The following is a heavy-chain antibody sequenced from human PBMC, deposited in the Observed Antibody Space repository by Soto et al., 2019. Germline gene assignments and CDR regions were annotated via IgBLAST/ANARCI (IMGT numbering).Heavy chain of an antibody. CDR2: IYYSGST. D-gene: IGHD6-13*01. Sequence: PSESLSLTCTVSGGSISSSSYYWGWIRQPPGKGLEWIGSIYYSGSTNYNPSLKSRVTISVDTSKNQFSLKLSSVTAADTAVYYCAREWLAAAGNGWFDPWGQGTLVTVSS. V-gene: IGHV4-39*02. CDR3: AREWLAAAGNGWFDP. CDR1: GGSISSSSYY. J-gene: IGHJ5*02.